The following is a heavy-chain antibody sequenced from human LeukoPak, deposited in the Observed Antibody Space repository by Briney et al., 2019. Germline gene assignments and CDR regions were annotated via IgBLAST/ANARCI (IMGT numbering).Heavy chain of an antibody. CDR1: GFTFSSYS. CDR2: ISSSSSYI. Sequence: GGSLRLSCAASGFTFSSYSMNWVRQAPGKGLEWVSSISSSSSYIYYADSVKGRFTISRDNSKNTLYLQMNSLRAEDTAVYYCAKSSYKFGELLLFDYWGQGTLVTVSS. CDR3: AKSSYKFGELLLFDY. V-gene: IGHV3-21*04. D-gene: IGHD3-10*01. J-gene: IGHJ4*02.